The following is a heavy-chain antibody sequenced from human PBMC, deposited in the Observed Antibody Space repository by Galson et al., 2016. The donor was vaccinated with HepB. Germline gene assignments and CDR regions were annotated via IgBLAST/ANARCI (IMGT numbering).Heavy chain of an antibody. CDR3: ARLPGANIRAFDY. CDR1: GYSSDNYW. V-gene: IGHV5-51*01. J-gene: IGHJ4*02. Sequence: QSGAEVTKPGESLKISCKGSGYSSDNYWFGWVRQMPGKGLEWMGSIYLDDSDTRYNPSFEGQVTISGDKSINTAYLEWSSLQASDSAMYYCARLPGANIRAFDYWGQGTLVTVSS. D-gene: IGHD1-26*01. CDR2: IYLDDSDT.